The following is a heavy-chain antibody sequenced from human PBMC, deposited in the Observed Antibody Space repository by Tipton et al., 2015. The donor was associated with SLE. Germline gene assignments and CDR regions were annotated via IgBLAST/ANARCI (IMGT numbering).Heavy chain of an antibody. CDR2: IYPGDSDT. CDR1: GYSFTSYW. CDR3: ARHLLYDSSGYCHEPFDY. J-gene: IGHJ4*02. Sequence: VQLVQSGAEVKKPGESLKISCKGSGYSFTSYWIGWVRQMPGKGLEWKGIIYPGDSDTRYRPSFQGQVTISADKSISTAYLQWSSLKASDTAMYYCARHLLYDSSGYCHEPFDYWRQGTLVTVSS. V-gene: IGHV5-51*01. D-gene: IGHD3-22*01.